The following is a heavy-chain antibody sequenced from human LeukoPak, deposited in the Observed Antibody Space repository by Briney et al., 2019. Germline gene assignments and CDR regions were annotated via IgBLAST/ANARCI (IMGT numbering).Heavy chain of an antibody. J-gene: IGHJ4*02. CDR3: ARGGWELPD. D-gene: IGHD1-26*01. CDR2: ITTSVSTV. CDR1: GFTFSNYE. V-gene: IGHV3-48*03. Sequence: GRSLRLSCAPSGFTFSNYEMNWVRQAPGKGLEWVSYITTSVSTVYYADSVKGRFTISRDNAINSLYLQMSSLRAEDTAVYYCARGGWELPDWGQGTLVTVSS.